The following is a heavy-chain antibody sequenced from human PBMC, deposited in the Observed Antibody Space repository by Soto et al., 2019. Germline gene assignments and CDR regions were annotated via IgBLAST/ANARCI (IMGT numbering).Heavy chain of an antibody. J-gene: IGHJ4*03. D-gene: IGHD2-15*01. CDR1: GFSLSTSQVG. Sequence: SGPTLVNPTQTLTLTCTFSGFSLSTSQVGVGWIRQPPGKALEWLAHVYWNDAKYYSLSLKTRLTITKDTSKNQVVLTMTNMDPVDTATYFCAHRNTRGYYFDCWGQGALVTVSS. V-gene: IGHV2-5*01. CDR3: AHRNTRGYYFDC. CDR2: VYWNDAK.